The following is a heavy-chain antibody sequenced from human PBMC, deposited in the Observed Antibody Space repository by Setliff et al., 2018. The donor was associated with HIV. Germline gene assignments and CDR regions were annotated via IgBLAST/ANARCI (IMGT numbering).Heavy chain of an antibody. CDR2: INRDGSTT. CDR1: GFTFSSYW. J-gene: IGHJ6*03. Sequence: GGSLRLSCAASGFTFSSYWMHWVRQAPGKGLVWVSRINRDGSTTKYADSVRGRFTISRDNAKNTLLLEMDSLRAEDTAVNYCARGGTYYYYNYMDVWGKGTTVTVSS. CDR3: ARGGTYYYYNYMDV. V-gene: IGHV3-74*03.